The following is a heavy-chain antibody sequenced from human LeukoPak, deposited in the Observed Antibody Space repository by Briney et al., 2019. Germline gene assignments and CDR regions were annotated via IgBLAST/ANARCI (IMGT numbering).Heavy chain of an antibody. CDR2: IYYSGST. J-gene: IGHJ4*02. CDR3: ASSHLYYYDSSGYYYPFDY. CDR1: GGSISSYY. Sequence: PSETLSLTCTVSGGSISSYYWSWIRQPPGKGLEWIGYIYYSGSTNYNPSLKSRVTISVDTSKNQFSLKLSSVTAADTAVYYCASSHLYYYDSSGYYYPFDYWGRGTLVTVSS. D-gene: IGHD3-22*01. V-gene: IGHV4-59*01.